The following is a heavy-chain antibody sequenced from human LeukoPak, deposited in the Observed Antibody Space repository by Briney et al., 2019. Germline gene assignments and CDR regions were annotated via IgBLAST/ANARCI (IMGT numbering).Heavy chain of an antibody. V-gene: IGHV3-74*01. Sequence: PGGSLRLSCAASGFTFSSYWMHWVRQAPGKGLVWVSRINSDGSSTSYADSVKGRFTISRDNSKNTLYLQMNSLRAEDTAVYYCAKDRAGIALAGEFDYWGQGTLVTVSS. CDR3: AKDRAGIALAGEFDY. J-gene: IGHJ4*02. CDR2: INSDGSST. D-gene: IGHD6-19*01. CDR1: GFTFSSYW.